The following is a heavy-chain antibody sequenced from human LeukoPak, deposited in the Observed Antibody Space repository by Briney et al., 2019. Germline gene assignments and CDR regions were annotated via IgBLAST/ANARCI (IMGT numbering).Heavy chain of an antibody. J-gene: IGHJ4*02. CDR1: GYIFTSYG. V-gene: IGHV1-18*01. Sequence: ASVKVSCKTSGYIFTSYGISWVRQAPGQGLEWMGWMNTYTGDAKYAQSFQGRVRMTTDTSTNTAYMELSSLRSEDTAVYYCASVLFGVDYWGQGTLVTVSS. CDR2: MNTYTGDA. D-gene: IGHD3-10*01. CDR3: ASVLFGVDY.